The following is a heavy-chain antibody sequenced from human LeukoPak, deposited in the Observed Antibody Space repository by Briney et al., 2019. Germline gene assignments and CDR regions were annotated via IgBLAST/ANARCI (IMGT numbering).Heavy chain of an antibody. CDR3: ARLRCGGDCYSRADY. CDR2: MNPNSGNT. Sequence: ASVKVSCKASGYTFTSYDINWVRQATGQGLEWMGWMNPNSGNTGYAQKFQGRVTMTTDTSTSTAYMELRSLRSDDTAVYYCARLRCGGDCYSRADYWGQGTLVTVSS. V-gene: IGHV1-8*01. J-gene: IGHJ4*02. CDR1: GYTFTSYD. D-gene: IGHD2-21*02.